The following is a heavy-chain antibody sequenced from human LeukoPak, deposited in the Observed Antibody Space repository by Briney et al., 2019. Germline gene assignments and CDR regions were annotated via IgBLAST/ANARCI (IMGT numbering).Heavy chain of an antibody. Sequence: PSETLSLTCSVSGGSISTYYWSWIRQPPGKGLEWIGYIYYTGTTNYNPSLRSRVTISVDTSRNQFSLRLSSVTAADTAVYYCAREDPQTTVPEGMDVWGHGTTVTVSS. J-gene: IGHJ6*02. CDR3: AREDPQTTVPEGMDV. D-gene: IGHD4-17*01. CDR1: GGSISTYY. V-gene: IGHV4-59*01. CDR2: IYYTGTT.